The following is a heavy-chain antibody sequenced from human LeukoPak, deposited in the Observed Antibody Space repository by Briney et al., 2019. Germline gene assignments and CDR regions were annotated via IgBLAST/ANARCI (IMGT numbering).Heavy chain of an antibody. J-gene: IGHJ6*02. CDR2: IYSGGST. Sequence: GSLRLSCAASGFTVSSNYMSWVRQAPGKGLEWVSVIYSGGSTYYADSVKGRFTISRDNSKNTLYLQMNSLRAEDTAVYYCARAGAITIFGVVKDYYYGMDVWGQGTTVTVSS. V-gene: IGHV3-66*01. D-gene: IGHD3-3*01. CDR1: GFTVSSNY. CDR3: ARAGAITIFGVVKDYYYGMDV.